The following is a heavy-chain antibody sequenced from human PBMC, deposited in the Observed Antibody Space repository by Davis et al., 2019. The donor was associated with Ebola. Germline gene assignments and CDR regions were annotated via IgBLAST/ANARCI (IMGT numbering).Heavy chain of an antibody. V-gene: IGHV1-18*01. CDR2: ISAYNGNT. CDR3: AREGKYRDESRTFDY. D-gene: IGHD2-2*01. CDR1: GYTFTSYG. J-gene: IGHJ4*02. Sequence: ASVKVSCKASGYTFTSYGISWVRQAPGQGLEWMGWISAYNGNTNYAQKLQGRVTMTTDTSTSTAYMELRSLRSDDTAVYYCAREGKYRDESRTFDYWGQGTLVTVSS.